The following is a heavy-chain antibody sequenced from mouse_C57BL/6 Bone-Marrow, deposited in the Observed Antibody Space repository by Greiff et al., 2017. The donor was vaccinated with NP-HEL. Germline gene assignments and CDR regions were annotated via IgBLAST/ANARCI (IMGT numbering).Heavy chain of an antibody. J-gene: IGHJ3*01. CDR3: ASPYDYDVAWFAY. Sequence: EVKLVESGGDLVKPGGSLKLSCAASGFTFSSYGMSWVRQTPDKRLEWVATISSGGSYTYYPDSVKGRSTITRDNAKNTLYLQMSSLTSEDTAMYYCASPYDYDVAWFAYWGQGTLVTVSA. CDR1: GFTFSSYG. CDR2: ISSGGSYT. D-gene: IGHD2-4*01. V-gene: IGHV5-6*01.